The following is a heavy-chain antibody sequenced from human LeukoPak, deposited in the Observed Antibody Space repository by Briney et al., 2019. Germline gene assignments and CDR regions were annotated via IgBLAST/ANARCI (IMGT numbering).Heavy chain of an antibody. D-gene: IGHD5-12*01. V-gene: IGHV4-61*02. CDR1: GGSISSGSYY. J-gene: IGHJ6*04. CDR2: IYTSGST. CDR3: ARAYDPATGKGV. Sequence: SQTLSLTCTVSGGSISSGSYYWSWIRQPAGKGLEWIGRIYTSGSTNYNPSLKSRVTISVDTSKNQFSLKLSSVTAADTAVYYCARAYDPATGKGVWGKGTTVTVSS.